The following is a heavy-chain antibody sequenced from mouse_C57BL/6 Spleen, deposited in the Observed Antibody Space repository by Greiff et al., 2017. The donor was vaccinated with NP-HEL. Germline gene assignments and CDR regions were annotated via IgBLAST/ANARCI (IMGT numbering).Heavy chain of an antibody. Sequence: QVQLQQPGAELVKPGASVKMSCKASGYTFTSYWITWVKQRPGRGLEWIGGIYPGSGSTNYNEKFKSKATLTVDTSSSTAYMQLSSLTSEDSAVYYGARRGDYDGKRAMDYWGQGTSVTVSS. CDR2: IYPGSGST. D-gene: IGHD2-4*01. J-gene: IGHJ4*01. CDR3: ARRGDYDGKRAMDY. CDR1: GYTFTSYW. V-gene: IGHV1-55*01.